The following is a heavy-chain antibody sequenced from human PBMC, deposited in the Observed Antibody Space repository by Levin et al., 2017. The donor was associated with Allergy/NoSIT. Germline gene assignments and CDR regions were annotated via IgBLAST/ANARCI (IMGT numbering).Heavy chain of an antibody. CDR3: ARKQQLVLGGSDY. J-gene: IGHJ4*02. Sequence: LTCAASGFTFSDYYMSWIRQAPGKGLAWVSYISSSSSYTNYADSVKGRFTISRDNAKNSLYLQMNSLRAEDTAVYYCARKQQLVLGGSDYWGQGTLVTVSS. CDR1: GFTFSDYY. CDR2: ISSSSSYT. D-gene: IGHD6-13*01. V-gene: IGHV3-11*03.